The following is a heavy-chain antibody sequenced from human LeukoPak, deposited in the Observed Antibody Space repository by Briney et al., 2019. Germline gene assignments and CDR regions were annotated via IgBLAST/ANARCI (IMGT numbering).Heavy chain of an antibody. CDR2: INTNTGNP. CDR3: ARDLSVGGLPYSYGPPKYYYYYYGMDV. D-gene: IGHD5-18*01. V-gene: IGHV7-4-1*02. J-gene: IGHJ6*02. CDR1: GYTFTSYA. Sequence: GASVKVSCKASGYTFTSYAMNWVRQAPGQGLEWMGWINTNTGNPTYAQGFTGRFVFSLDTSVSTAYLQISSLKAEDTAVYYCARDLSVGGLPYSYGPPKYYYYYYGMDVWGQGTTVTVSS.